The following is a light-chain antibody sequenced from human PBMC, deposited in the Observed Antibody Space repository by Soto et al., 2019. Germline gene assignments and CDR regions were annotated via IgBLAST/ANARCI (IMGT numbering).Light chain of an antibody. CDR2: AAS. CDR3: QQSYSTLWT. V-gene: IGKV1-39*01. J-gene: IGKJ1*01. Sequence: DIQMTQSPSSLSASVGDRVTITCRASQSISSYLNWYQQKPGKAPKLLIYAASSLQSGVPSRFSGSVAVTDFTLTISSLQPGDSATSYWQQSYSTLWTFGQGTNVEIK. CDR1: QSISSY.